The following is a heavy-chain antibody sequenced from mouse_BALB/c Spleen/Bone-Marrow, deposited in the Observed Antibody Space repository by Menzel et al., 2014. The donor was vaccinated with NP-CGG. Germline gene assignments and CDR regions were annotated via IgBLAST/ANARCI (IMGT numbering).Heavy chain of an antibody. CDR1: GYTFTTYY. Sequence: QVQLKHSGPELVKPGASVRISCKASGYTFTTYYIHWVKQRPGQGLEWIGWIYPGNVNTNYSEKFKGRATLTADKSSSTAYMQLSSLTSEDSAVYFCARGGYDGAWFAYWGQGTLVTVSA. J-gene: IGHJ3*01. D-gene: IGHD2-14*01. CDR3: ARGGYDGAWFAY. V-gene: IGHV1S56*01. CDR2: IYPGNVNT.